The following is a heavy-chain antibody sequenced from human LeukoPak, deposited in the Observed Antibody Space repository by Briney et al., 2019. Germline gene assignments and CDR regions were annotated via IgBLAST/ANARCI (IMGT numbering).Heavy chain of an antibody. CDR2: IIPIFGTA. CDR1: GGTFSSYA. V-gene: IGHV1-69*01. CDR3: ARGDVGATTWGASGAFDI. Sequence: GSSVKVSCKASGGTFSSYAISWLRQAPGQGLEWMGGIIPIFGTANYEQRFQGRVTITADESTSTAYMELSSLRSEDTAVYYCARGDVGATTWGASGAFDIWGQGTMVTVSS. D-gene: IGHD1-26*01. J-gene: IGHJ3*02.